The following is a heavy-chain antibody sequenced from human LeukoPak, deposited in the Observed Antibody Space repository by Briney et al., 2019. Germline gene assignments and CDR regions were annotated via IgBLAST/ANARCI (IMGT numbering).Heavy chain of an antibody. V-gene: IGHV3-9*01. J-gene: IGHJ4*02. CDR3: ANGFDY. Sequence: GKGLEWVSGISWNSVSIGYADSVKGRFTISRDNAKNSLYLQMNSLRAEDTALYYCANGFDYWGQGTLVTVSS. CDR2: ISWNSVSI.